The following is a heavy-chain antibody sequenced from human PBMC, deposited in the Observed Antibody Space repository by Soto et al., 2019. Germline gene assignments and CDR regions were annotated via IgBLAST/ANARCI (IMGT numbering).Heavy chain of an antibody. Sequence: VQLVESGGGLVQPGGSLKLSCAASGFTFSGSAMHWVRQASGKGLEWVGRIRSKANSYATAYAASVKGRFTISRDDSKNTAYLQMNSLKTEATAVYYCTSTQEIYCSSTSCPAFDYWGQGTLVTVSS. CDR2: IRSKANSYAT. CDR1: GFTFSGSA. D-gene: IGHD2-2*01. CDR3: TSTQEIYCSSTSCPAFDY. J-gene: IGHJ4*02. V-gene: IGHV3-73*01.